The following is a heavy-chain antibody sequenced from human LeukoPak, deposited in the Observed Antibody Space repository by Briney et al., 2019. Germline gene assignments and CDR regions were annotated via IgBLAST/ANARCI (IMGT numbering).Heavy chain of an antibody. CDR3: AKKHQLLSFYYYYGMDV. Sequence: ESLRLSCAASGFTFSSYAMSWVRQAPGKGLEWVSAISGSGGSTYYADSVKGRFTISRDNSKNTLYLQMNSLRAEDTAVYYCAKKHQLLSFYYYYGMDVWGQGTTVTVSS. J-gene: IGHJ6*02. D-gene: IGHD2-2*01. CDR2: ISGSGGST. V-gene: IGHV3-23*01. CDR1: GFTFSSYA.